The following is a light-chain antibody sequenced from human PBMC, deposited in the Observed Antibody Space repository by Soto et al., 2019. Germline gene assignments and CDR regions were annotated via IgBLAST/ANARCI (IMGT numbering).Light chain of an antibody. Sequence: EIVLTQSPGTLSLSPGERATLSCRASQRVSSSYLAWYQQKPGQAPRLLIYGASSRATGIPDRFSGSGSGRDFTLTISRLEPEDFAVYYCQQYGGSPPMYTFGQGTKVEIK. CDR3: QQYGGSPPMYT. V-gene: IGKV3-20*01. CDR1: QRVSSSY. CDR2: GAS. J-gene: IGKJ2*01.